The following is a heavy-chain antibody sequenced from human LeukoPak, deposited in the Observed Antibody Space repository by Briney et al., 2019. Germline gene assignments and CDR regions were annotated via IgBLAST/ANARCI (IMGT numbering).Heavy chain of an antibody. CDR1: GGSLSTYA. J-gene: IGHJ4*02. D-gene: IGHD2-15*01. CDR2: VIPFYSAT. CDR3: ARMVGYAYSDY. V-gene: IGHV1-69*13. Sequence: SVKVSCKASGGSLSTYAINWVRQVPGRGLEWMGGVIPFYSATDYAQKLQGRVTITADESTNTAYMELNSLTSKDTAVYYCARMVGYAYSDYWGQGTLVTVSS.